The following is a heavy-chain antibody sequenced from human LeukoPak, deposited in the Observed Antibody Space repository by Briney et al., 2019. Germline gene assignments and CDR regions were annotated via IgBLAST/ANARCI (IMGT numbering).Heavy chain of an antibody. CDR3: ARDRYYYGSGSLDY. V-gene: IGHV4-4*07. CDR2: IYTSGST. Sequence: SETLSLTCVVSGGSISSYYWSWIRQPAGKGLEWIGRIYTSGSTNYNPSLKSRVTMSVDTSKNQFSLKLSSVTAADTAVYYCARDRYYYGSGSLDYWGQGTLVTVSS. J-gene: IGHJ4*02. CDR1: GGSISSYY. D-gene: IGHD3-10*01.